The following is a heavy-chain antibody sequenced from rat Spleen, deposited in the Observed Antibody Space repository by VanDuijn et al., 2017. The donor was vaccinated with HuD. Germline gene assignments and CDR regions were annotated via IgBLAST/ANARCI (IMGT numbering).Heavy chain of an antibody. CDR2: IWAGGGT. CDR3: ARHLREASGVMDV. V-gene: IGHV2-72*01. J-gene: IGHJ4*01. CDR1: GFSLTTYN. Sequence: QVQLKETGPDLVQLTQTLSITCTVSGFSLTTYNVHWVRQPPGKSLVWMGTIWAGGGTNYNSAVQSRLSISRDTSKSQVFLKMNSLQPEDTGTYYCARHLREASGVMDVWGQGASVTVSS. D-gene: IGHD4-3*01.